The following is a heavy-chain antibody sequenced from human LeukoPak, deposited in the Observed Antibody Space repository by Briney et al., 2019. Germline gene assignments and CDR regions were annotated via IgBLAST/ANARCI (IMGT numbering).Heavy chain of an antibody. D-gene: IGHD1-14*01. V-gene: IGHV3-13*01. Sequence: PGGSLRLSCAASGFALRNYDIHWVRQTTGKGLEWVAAIDTAGETYYAGSVKGRFTVSRDNAKNSLFLQMNSLRGEDTAVYYCARGNPNRNALDLWGQGTMVTISS. CDR3: ARGNPNRNALDL. J-gene: IGHJ3*01. CDR1: GFALRNYD. CDR2: IDTAGET.